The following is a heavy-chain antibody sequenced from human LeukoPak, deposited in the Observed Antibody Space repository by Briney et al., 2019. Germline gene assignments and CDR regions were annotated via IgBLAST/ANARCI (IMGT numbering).Heavy chain of an antibody. V-gene: IGHV4-59*01. Sequence: SETLSLTCTVSGGSISNYYWSWIRQPPGKGLEWIGYIYYSGSTNYNPSLKSRVTISVDTSKNQFSLKLSSVTAADTAVYYCARGVGVVAANHYYYYGMDVWGQGTTVTVSS. CDR2: IYYSGST. J-gene: IGHJ6*02. D-gene: IGHD2-15*01. CDR3: ARGVGVVAANHYYYYGMDV. CDR1: GGSISNYY.